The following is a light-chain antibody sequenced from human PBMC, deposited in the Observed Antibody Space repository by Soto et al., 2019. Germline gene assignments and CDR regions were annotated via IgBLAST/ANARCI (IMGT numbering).Light chain of an antibody. CDR3: QQYGSSPIT. CDR1: QSVSSTY. Sequence: EIVMTQSPGTLSLSPGERATLSCRASQSVSSTYLAWYQQKPGQAPRLLIYGASSRATGIPDRFSGRASGTDSTLTTSRLEPEDFAVYYCQQYGSSPITFGQGTRLEIK. J-gene: IGKJ5*01. CDR2: GAS. V-gene: IGKV3-20*01.